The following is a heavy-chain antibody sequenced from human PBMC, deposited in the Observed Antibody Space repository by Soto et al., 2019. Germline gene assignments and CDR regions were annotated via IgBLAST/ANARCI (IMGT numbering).Heavy chain of an antibody. V-gene: IGHV1-18*01. CDR3: ARAGDPPYYGMDC. J-gene: IGHJ6*02. Sequence: QVQLVQSGAEVRQPGASVQVSCKASGYTFTSYGISWVRQAPGQGLEWMGWISAYNGDTNYVQKLQGRVTMTTDTSTSTAYMELRSLIADDTAVYYCARAGDPPYYGMDCRGQGTTVTVSS. D-gene: IGHD7-27*01. CDR2: ISAYNGDT. CDR1: GYTFTSYG.